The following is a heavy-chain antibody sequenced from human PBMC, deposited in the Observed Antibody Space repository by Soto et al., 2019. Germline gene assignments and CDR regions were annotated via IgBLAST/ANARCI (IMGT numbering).Heavy chain of an antibody. CDR1: GFTFSSHG. V-gene: IGHV3-33*01. CDR2: IWYDGSNK. J-gene: IGHJ4*02. CDR3: ARAMEGGQWLVPPVVDY. D-gene: IGHD6-19*01. Sequence: PGGSLRLSCASSGFTFSSHGMHWVRPAPGKGLEWVAVIWYDGSNKYYADSVKGRFTISRDNSKNTLYLQMNSLRAEDTAVYYCARAMEGGQWLVPPVVDYWGQGTLVTVSS.